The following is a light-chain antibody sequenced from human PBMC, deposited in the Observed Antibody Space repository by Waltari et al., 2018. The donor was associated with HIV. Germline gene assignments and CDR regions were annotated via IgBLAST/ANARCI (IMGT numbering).Light chain of an antibody. CDR2: TTN. CDR3: AAWDGSLRGGV. Sequence: QSVLTQPPSASGTPGQRVTISCSGNSSNIGINDVSCYHHRPWTAPNILIFTTNQRPSWVPDRFSASKSGTSASLAISALQSDDEADYYCAAWDGSLRGGVFGGGTKLTV. J-gene: IGLJ3*02. V-gene: IGLV1-47*01. CDR1: SSNIGIND.